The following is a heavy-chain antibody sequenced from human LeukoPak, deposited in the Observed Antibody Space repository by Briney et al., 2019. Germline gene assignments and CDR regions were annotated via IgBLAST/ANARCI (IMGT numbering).Heavy chain of an antibody. D-gene: IGHD6-19*01. V-gene: IGHV3-30*02. CDR3: AKDPVAGAKGGGADFDY. J-gene: IGHJ4*02. Sequence: PGGSLRLSCAASGFSFRTYGMHWARQAPGKELEWVAFIPSDGSKTYYIDSVKGRFTVSRDNSQNTLYLQMASLRGEDTAIYYCAKDPVAGAKGGGADFDYWGQGTLVTVSS. CDR1: GFSFRTYG. CDR2: IPSDGSKT.